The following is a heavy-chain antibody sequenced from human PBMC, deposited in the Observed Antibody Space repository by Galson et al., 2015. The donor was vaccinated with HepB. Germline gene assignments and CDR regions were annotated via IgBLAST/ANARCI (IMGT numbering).Heavy chain of an antibody. V-gene: IGHV3-48*01. CDR2: ISSSSSTI. CDR3: ARGSRWELLPAYDAFDI. J-gene: IGHJ3*02. D-gene: IGHD1-26*01. CDR1: GFTFSSYS. Sequence: SLRLSCAASGFTFSSYSMNWVRQAPGKGLEWVSYISSSSSTIYYADSVKGRFTISRDNAKNSLYLQMNSLRAEDTAVYYCARGSRWELLPAYDAFDIWGQGTMVTVSS.